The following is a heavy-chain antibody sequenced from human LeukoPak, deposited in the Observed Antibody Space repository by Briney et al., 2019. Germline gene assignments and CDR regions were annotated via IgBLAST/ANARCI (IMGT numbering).Heavy chain of an antibody. CDR3: AREVSVAMDY. V-gene: IGHV3-7*04. CDR2: IRHDGSEK. Sequence: GGSLRLSCAASVFTFSSHWMLWVPQAPGKGLEWVANIRHDGSEKYYVDSVKGRFTISRDNAKNSLYLQMNSLRAEDTAVYYCAREVSVAMDYWGQGTLVIVSS. D-gene: IGHD2-2*01. J-gene: IGHJ4*02. CDR1: VFTFSSHW.